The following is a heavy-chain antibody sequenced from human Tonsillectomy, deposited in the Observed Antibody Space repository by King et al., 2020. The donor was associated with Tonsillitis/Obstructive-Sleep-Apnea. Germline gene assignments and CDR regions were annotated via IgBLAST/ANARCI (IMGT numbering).Heavy chain of an antibody. CDR2: FYTGGST. V-gene: IGHV3-66*01. CDR3: ATDGRSTVALHADAFDI. Sequence: VQLVESGGGLVQPGGSLRLSCAASGFTVITKYMSWVRQAPGKGREWVAFFYTGGSTYYADSVKGRFTLSRDHSHNTLYLQMNSLRSEDTAVYYCATDGRSTVALHADAFDIWGQGTMVTVSS. D-gene: IGHD4-23*01. J-gene: IGHJ3*02. CDR1: GFTVITKY.